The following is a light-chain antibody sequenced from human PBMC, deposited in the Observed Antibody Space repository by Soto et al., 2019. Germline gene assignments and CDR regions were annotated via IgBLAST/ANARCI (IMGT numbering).Light chain of an antibody. CDR1: QSISSY. J-gene: IGKJ1*01. CDR3: QQSYST. CDR2: AAS. Sequence: DIQMTQSPSSLSASVGDRVTITCRASQSISSYLNWYQQKPGKAPKLLIYAASSLQSGVPSRFSGNGSGTDFTLTISSLQPEDFATYYCQQSYSTFGQGTKVDIK. V-gene: IGKV1-39*01.